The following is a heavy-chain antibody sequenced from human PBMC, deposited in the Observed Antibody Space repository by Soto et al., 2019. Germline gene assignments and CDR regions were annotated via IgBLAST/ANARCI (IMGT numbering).Heavy chain of an antibody. CDR3: SRDPGRAGNYYWFDP. CDR2: IWYDGSNK. Sequence: QVQLVESGGGVVQPGRSLRLSCAVSGFTFSSYGRHWVRQAPGKGLEWVAVIWYDGSNKYYADSVKGRFTISRDNSKNSLYLQINSLRAEDTAVYYCSRDPGRAGNYYWFDPWGQGTLVTVSS. J-gene: IGHJ5*02. D-gene: IGHD4-4*01. CDR1: GFTFSSYG. V-gene: IGHV3-33*01.